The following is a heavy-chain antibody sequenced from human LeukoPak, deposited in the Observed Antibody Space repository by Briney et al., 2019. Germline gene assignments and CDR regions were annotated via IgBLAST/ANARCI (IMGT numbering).Heavy chain of an antibody. CDR3: ARHQWLGRFDY. CDR2: IYFSGST. CDR1: GGSISSSSDY. Sequence: SETLSLTRTVSGGSISSSSDYWGWIRQPPGEGLEWIGSIYFSGSTYYSPSLKSRVTISVDPSTNHFSLKLTSVTAADTTVSYCARHQWLGRFDYWGQGTLVTVSS. V-gene: IGHV4-39*01. D-gene: IGHD6-19*01. J-gene: IGHJ4*02.